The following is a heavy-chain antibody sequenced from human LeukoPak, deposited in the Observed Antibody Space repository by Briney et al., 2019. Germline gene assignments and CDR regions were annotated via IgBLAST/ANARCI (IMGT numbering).Heavy chain of an antibody. CDR1: GYTFTSNG. CDR3: AREGYCSSPSCYAGGDYYYYGMDV. CDR2: ISAHNGNT. D-gene: IGHD2-2*01. Sequence: ASVKVSRKASGYTFTSNGISCVRQAPGQGLEWMGWISAHNGNTNYAQKLQGRVTMTTDTSTSTAYMELRSLRSDDTAVYSCAREGYCSSPSCYAGGDYYYYGMDVWGQGTTVTVSS. V-gene: IGHV1-18*01. J-gene: IGHJ6*02.